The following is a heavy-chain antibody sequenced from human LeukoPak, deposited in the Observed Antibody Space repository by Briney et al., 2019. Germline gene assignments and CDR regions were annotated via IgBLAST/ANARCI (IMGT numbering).Heavy chain of an antibody. J-gene: IGHJ4*02. V-gene: IGHV3-48*03. CDR1: GFTCSSYE. Sequence: GGSLRLSCATSGFTCSSYEINWVRQAPGKGLEWLSYIGSGGTIIHADSVKGRLTVSRDNAKNSVHLQMSSLRDEDTAIYYCARARENSYGLGSLDYWGQGTLVIVSS. D-gene: IGHD5-18*01. CDR3: ARARENSYGLGSLDY. CDR2: IGSGGTI.